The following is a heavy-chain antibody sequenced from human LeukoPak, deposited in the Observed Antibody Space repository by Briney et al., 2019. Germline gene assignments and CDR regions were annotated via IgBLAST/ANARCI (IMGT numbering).Heavy chain of an antibody. D-gene: IGHD3-16*01. V-gene: IGHV1-69*13. J-gene: IGHJ5*02. Sequence: SVTVSCKASGGTFSSYAISWVRQAPGQGLEWMGGIIPIFGTANYAQKFQGRVTITADESTSTAYMELSSLRSEDTAVYYCARVAYVPSTDYWFDPWGQGTLVTVSS. CDR1: GGTFSSYA. CDR3: ARVAYVPSTDYWFDP. CDR2: IIPIFGTA.